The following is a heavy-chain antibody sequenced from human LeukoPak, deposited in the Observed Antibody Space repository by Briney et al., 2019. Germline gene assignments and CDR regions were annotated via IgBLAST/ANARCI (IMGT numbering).Heavy chain of an antibody. CDR1: GFTFSSYA. D-gene: IGHD2-8*01. CDR2: ISYDGSNK. J-gene: IGHJ4*02. Sequence: GGSLRLSCVPSGFTFSSYAMHWVRQAPGKGLEWVAVISYDGSNKYYADSVKGRFTISRDNSKNTLYLQMNSLRAEDTAVYYCAGAKLGYCTNGVCSGLDYWGQGTLVTVSS. CDR3: AGAKLGYCTNGVCSGLDY. V-gene: IGHV3-30*04.